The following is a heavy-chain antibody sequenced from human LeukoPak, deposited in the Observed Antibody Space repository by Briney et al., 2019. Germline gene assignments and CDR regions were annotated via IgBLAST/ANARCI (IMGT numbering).Heavy chain of an antibody. CDR1: GFTFSGFA. V-gene: IGHV3-23*01. CDR3: ARDLTTLVRGLPLDY. CDR2: IGSDYKT. D-gene: IGHD3-10*01. J-gene: IGHJ4*02. Sequence: GGSLKLSCAASGFTFSGFAMTWVRQAPGKGLEWVSSIGSDYKTHYSESVKGRFAISRDNAKNSLYLQMNSLRDEDTAVYYCARDLTTLVRGLPLDYWGQGTLVTVYS.